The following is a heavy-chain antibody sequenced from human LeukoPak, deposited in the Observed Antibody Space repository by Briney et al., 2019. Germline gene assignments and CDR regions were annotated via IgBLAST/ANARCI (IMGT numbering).Heavy chain of an antibody. CDR3: ARRYTASPGERFDY. CDR2: IYTSGST. Sequence: SETLSLTCTVSGGSISSYYWSWIRQPAGKGLEWIGRIYTSGSTNYNPSLKSRVTMSVDTSKNQISLKLSSVTAADTAVYYCARRYTASPGERFDYWGQGILVTVSS. D-gene: IGHD2-2*02. J-gene: IGHJ4*02. CDR1: GGSISSYY. V-gene: IGHV4-4*07.